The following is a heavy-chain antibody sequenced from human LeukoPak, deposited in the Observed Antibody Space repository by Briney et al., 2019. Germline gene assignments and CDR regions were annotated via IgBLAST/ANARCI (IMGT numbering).Heavy chain of an antibody. CDR3: ARVPGAYSSGPIDY. V-gene: IGHV1-18*01. Sequence: ASVKVSCKASGYAFTSYGISWWRHAPGQGLEWMGWISAYNGNTNYAQKLQGRVTMTTDTSTSTAYMELRSLRSDDTAVYYCARVPGAYSSGPIDYWGQRTLVTVSS. CDR2: ISAYNGNT. D-gene: IGHD6-19*01. CDR1: GYAFTSYG. J-gene: IGHJ4*02.